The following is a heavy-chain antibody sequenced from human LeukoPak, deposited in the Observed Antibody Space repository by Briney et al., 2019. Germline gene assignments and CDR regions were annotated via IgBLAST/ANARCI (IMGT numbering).Heavy chain of an antibody. CDR2: ISSSSSYI. CDR1: GFTFSSYE. J-gene: IGHJ4*02. D-gene: IGHD3-10*01. V-gene: IGHV3-21*01. CDR3: AREETYYYGSGSYS. Sequence: PGGSLRLSCAASGFTFSSYEMNWVRQAPGKGLEWVSSISSSSSYIYYADSVKGRFTISRDNAKNSLYLQMNSLRAEDTAVYYCAREETYYYGSGSYSWGQGTLVTVSS.